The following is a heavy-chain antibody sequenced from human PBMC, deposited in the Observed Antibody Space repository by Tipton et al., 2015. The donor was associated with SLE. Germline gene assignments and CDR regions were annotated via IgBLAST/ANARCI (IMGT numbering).Heavy chain of an antibody. V-gene: IGHV4-30-4*07. CDR1: GVSISSGGYA. J-gene: IGHJ6*03. Sequence: TLSLTCAVSGVSISSGGYAWSWIRQPPGKGLEWVGYVYSSGSSDYNPSLSSRVTISLDTSKKQFSLRLKSATAADTAVYYCARVGHGFDSSGYNSHYYYYMDVWGKGTTVTVSS. CDR3: ARVGHGFDSSGYNSHYYYYMDV. D-gene: IGHD3-22*01. CDR2: VYSSGSS.